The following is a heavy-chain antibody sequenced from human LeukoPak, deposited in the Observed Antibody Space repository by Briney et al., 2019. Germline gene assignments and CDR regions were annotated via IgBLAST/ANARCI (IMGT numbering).Heavy chain of an antibody. J-gene: IGHJ1*01. V-gene: IGHV7-4-1*02. CDR1: GYSFAKYY. D-gene: IGHD1-7*01. CDR2: IATNTGNP. Sequence: ASVRVSCKTSGYSFAKYYINWVRQAPGQGLEFMGWIATNTGNPTYAQGFTGRFVFSLDTSVSTAYLQISSLKAEDTAVYYCARDYTLTLGTTTYFQHWGQGTLVTVSS. CDR3: ARDYTLTLGTTTYFQH.